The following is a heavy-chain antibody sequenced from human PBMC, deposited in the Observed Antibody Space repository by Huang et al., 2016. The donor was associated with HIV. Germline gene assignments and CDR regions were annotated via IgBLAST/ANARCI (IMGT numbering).Heavy chain of an antibody. D-gene: IGHD4-17*01. CDR2: MNPNTGNT. V-gene: IGHV1-8*02. CDR3: ARSAYGDLDY. Sequence: QVHLVQSGAEVKKPGASVKVSCKASGYTFTNYDINWVRQAPGRGFEVMGWMNPNTGNTGCAQSFQGRVTMTRKTSITTAYMELTSLTSEDTAVYYCARSAYGDLDYWGLGTLVIVSS. CDR1: GYTFTNYD. J-gene: IGHJ4*02.